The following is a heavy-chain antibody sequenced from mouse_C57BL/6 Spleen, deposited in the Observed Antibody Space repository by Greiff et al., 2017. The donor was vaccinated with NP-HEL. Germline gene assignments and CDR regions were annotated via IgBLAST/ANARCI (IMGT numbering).Heavy chain of an antibody. CDR1: GYTFTDYY. V-gene: IGHV1-26*01. CDR3: AKGRSYGAMDY. J-gene: IGHJ4*01. CDR2: INPNNGGT. Sequence: EVQLQQSRPELVKPGASVKISCKASGYTFTDYYMNWVKQSHGKSLEWIGDINPNNGGTSYNQKFKGKATLTVDKSSSTAYMELRSLTSEDAAVYYCAKGRSYGAMDYWGQGTSVTVSS. D-gene: IGHD1-1*01.